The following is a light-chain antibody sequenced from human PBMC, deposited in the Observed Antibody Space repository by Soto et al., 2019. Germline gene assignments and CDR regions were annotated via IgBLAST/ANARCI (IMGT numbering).Light chain of an antibody. J-gene: IGKJ3*01. Sequence: DIVMTQSPLSLPVTPGEPASISCRSSQRLLHNNGDNYLDWYLQKPGQSPQVLIYLGSNRAPGVPDRFSGSGSGTDFTLKITRVEVEDVGVYYCMQALQSPFTFGPGTKVDIK. CDR3: MQALQSPFT. V-gene: IGKV2-28*01. CDR2: LGS. CDR1: QRLLHNNGDNY.